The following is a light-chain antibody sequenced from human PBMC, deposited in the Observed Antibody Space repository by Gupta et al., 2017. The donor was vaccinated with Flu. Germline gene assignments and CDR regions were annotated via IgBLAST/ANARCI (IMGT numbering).Light chain of an antibody. V-gene: IGKV2-28*01. CDR2: LGS. CDR3: MQALQTTPRYT. J-gene: IGKJ2*01. CDR1: QSLLHSNGYNY. Sequence: DIVMTQSPLSLPVTPGEPASISCRSSQSLLHSNGYNYLDWYLQKPGQSPQLLIYLGSNRASGVPDRFSGSGEGTDFTLKISRGEAEDVGVYYCMQALQTTPRYTFGQGTKLEIK.